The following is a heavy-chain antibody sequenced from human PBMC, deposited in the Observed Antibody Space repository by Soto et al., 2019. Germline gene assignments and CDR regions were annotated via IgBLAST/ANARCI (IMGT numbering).Heavy chain of an antibody. CDR2: IHYTGNT. CDR1: GGSVSGGIYY. D-gene: IGHD5-18*01. Sequence: PSDTLSLTCTVSGGSVSGGIYYWSWIRQPPGKGLEWIGYIHYTGNTNYNPSLNPSLKSRLTISVETSKNQFFLKLTSVTAADTAVYFCAREGWLHTNRGFDYWGQGIPVTVSS. V-gene: IGHV4-61*01. J-gene: IGHJ4*02. CDR3: AREGWLHTNRGFDY.